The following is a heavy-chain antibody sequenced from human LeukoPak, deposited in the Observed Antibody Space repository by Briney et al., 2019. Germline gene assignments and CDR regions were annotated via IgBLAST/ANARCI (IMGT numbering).Heavy chain of an antibody. Sequence: SETLSLTCTVSGGSISNYYWSWIRQPPGKGLEWTGYIYYSGSTKYNPSLQSRVTMSVDTSKNQFSLKLNSVTAADTAVYYCARKTYDWNYDPWFDSWGQGTLVTVSS. CDR3: ARKTYDWNYDPWFDS. V-gene: IGHV4-59*01. CDR2: IYYSGST. J-gene: IGHJ5*01. D-gene: IGHD1-7*01. CDR1: GGSISNYY.